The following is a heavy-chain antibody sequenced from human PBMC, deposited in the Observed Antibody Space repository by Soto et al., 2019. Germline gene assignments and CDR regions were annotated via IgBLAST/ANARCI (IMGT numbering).Heavy chain of an antibody. CDR2: IYSTGTT. D-gene: IGHD3-10*01. Sequence: EVQLVESGGGLIQPGGSLKLSCAASGFTVGNHYMSWVRQAPGKGLEWVSLIYSTGTTKYEDSVKGRFTVSRDNAKNTMYLQMNSLRAEDTAVYYCAKDGRGSGSHYNSFGYWGQGTLVTVSS. CDR3: AKDGRGSGSHYNSFGY. V-gene: IGHV3-53*01. J-gene: IGHJ4*02. CDR1: GFTVGNHY.